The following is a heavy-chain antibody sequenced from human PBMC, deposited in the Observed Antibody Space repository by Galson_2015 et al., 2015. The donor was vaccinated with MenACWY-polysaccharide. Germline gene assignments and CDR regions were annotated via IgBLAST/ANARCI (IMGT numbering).Heavy chain of an antibody. CDR1: GFSFRDYA. CDR3: ARISLQARTVDF. Sequence: SLRLSCAASGFSFRDYAMGWVRHIPGKGLEWVSSITGSGSHAFYADSVRGRFTMSKDNSKNMLFLQMDTLRADDTAVYHCARISLQARTVDFWGQGTLVAVAS. CDR2: ITGSGSHA. J-gene: IGHJ4*02. V-gene: IGHV3-23*01.